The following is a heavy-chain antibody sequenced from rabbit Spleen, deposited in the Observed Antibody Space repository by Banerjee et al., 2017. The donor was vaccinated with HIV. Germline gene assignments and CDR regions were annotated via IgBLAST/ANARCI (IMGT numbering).Heavy chain of an antibody. Sequence: QSLEESGGDLVQPGASLTLTCTASGFTISSSYYMCWVRQAPGKGLEWIACIYGGSVGDTYYANWAKGRFAISKTSSTTVTLQMPSLTAADTATYFCARDNGSGDYIDVYFDLWGPGTLVTVS. CDR2: IYGGSVGDT. J-gene: IGHJ4*01. V-gene: IGHV1S40*01. CDR1: GFTISSSYY. D-gene: IGHD1-1*01. CDR3: ARDNGSGDYIDVYFDL.